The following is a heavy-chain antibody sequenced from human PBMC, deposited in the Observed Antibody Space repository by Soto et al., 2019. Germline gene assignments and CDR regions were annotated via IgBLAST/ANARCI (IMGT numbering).Heavy chain of an antibody. CDR1: GITFGSRA. CDR2: ITDTGGDA. J-gene: IGHJ4*02. D-gene: IGHD3-10*01. CDR3: ARDETYYYGSGPV. Sequence: EVQLLESGGDLIQPGGSLRLSCVASGITFGSRAMSWVRQAPGEGLEWVSTITDTGGDAKYADSVRGRFTISRDNSKNSLYLQMNSLRAEDTAVYYCARDETYYYGSGPVGGQGTLVTVSS. V-gene: IGHV3-23*01.